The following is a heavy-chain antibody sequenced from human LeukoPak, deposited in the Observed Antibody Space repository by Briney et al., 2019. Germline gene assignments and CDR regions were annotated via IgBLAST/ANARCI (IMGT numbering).Heavy chain of an antibody. CDR2: ISCSGSTI. CDR1: GFTFSRYD. Sequence: GGSLRLSCAASGFTFSRYDVNWVRQAPGKGLEWISYISCSGSTIYYAASVKGRFIISRDNAKNSLYLQMNSGRAEDRAVYYCAKDPGWFDSWGQGTLVTVSS. V-gene: IGHV3-48*03. CDR3: AKDPGWFDS. J-gene: IGHJ5*01.